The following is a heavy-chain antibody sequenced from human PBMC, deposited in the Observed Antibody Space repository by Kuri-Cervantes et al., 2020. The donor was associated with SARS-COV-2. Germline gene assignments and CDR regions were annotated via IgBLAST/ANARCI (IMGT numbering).Heavy chain of an antibody. CDR3: ARATSFTSIYYYFDS. CDR1: GGSISSYY. J-gene: IGHJ4*02. Sequence: SETLSLTCTVSGGSISSYYWSWIRQPPGKGLEWIGYIYYSGSTNYNPSLESRVTISVDTSKNQFSLKLSSVTPADTAVYYCARATSFTSIYYYFDSWGQGNLVTVSS. D-gene: IGHD2-2*01. CDR2: IYYSGST. V-gene: IGHV4-59*01.